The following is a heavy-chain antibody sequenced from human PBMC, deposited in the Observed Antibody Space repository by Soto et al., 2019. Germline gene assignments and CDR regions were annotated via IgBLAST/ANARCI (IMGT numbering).Heavy chain of an antibody. J-gene: IGHJ5*02. CDR3: ARAPDGQLEGFDP. CDR1: GGSFSGYY. CDR2: INHSGST. Sequence: KASETLSLTCAVYGGSFSGYYWSWIRQPPGKGLEWIGEINHSGSTNYNPSLKSRVTISVDTSKNQFSLKLSSVTAADTAVYYCARAPDGQLEGFDPWGQGTLITVSS. V-gene: IGHV4-34*01. D-gene: IGHD6-6*01.